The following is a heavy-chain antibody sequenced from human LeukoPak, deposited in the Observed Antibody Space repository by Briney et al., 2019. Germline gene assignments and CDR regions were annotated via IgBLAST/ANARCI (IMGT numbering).Heavy chain of an antibody. V-gene: IGHV1-8*01. Sequence: GASVKVSCKASGYTFTSYDINWVRQATGQGLEWMGWMNPNSGNTGYAQKFRGRVTMTRNTSISTAYMELSSLRSEDTAVYYCARGGDYGDYVGFAYWGQGTLVTVSS. D-gene: IGHD4-17*01. CDR3: ARGGDYGDYVGFAY. CDR2: MNPNSGNT. CDR1: GYTFTSYD. J-gene: IGHJ4*02.